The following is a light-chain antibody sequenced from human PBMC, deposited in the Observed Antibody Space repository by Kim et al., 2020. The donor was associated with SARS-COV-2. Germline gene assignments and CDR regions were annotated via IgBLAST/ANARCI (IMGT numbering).Light chain of an antibody. CDR1: SGSIASNY. V-gene: IGLV6-57*03. CDR3: QSYDSSNHVV. J-gene: IGLJ2*01. CDR2: EDN. Sequence: KTVTISCTRRSGSIASNYVQWYQQRPGSAPTTVIYEDNQRPSGVPDRFSGSIDSSSNSASLTISGLKTEDEADYYCQSYDSSNHVVFGGGTQLTVL.